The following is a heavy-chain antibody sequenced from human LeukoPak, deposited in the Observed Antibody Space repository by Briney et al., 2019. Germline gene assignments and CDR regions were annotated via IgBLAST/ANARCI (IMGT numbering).Heavy chain of an antibody. CDR1: GGSITYYY. D-gene: IGHD3-22*01. V-gene: IGHV4-4*07. J-gene: IGHJ4*02. CDR2: VSSTENT. CDR3: ARQSGGSYVYFDY. Sequence: SETLSFTCTVSGGSITYYYWSWIRQPAGRGLEWIGRVSSTENTNYNPSLRSRVTISPDKSKNQFSLKLTSVTAADTAVYYCARQSGGSYVYFDYWGQGALVTVSS.